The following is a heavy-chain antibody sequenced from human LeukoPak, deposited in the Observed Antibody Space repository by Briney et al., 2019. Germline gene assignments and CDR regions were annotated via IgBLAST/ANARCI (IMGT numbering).Heavy chain of an antibody. CDR3: ARTMVRGVPPDY. CDR1: GGSISSYY. D-gene: IGHD3-10*01. Sequence: SETLSLTCTVSGGSISSYYWSWIRQPPGKGLEWIGYIYYSGSTNYNPSLKSRVTISVDTSKNQFSLKLSSVTAAGTAVYYCARTMVRGVPPDYWGQGTLVTVSS. V-gene: IGHV4-59*01. J-gene: IGHJ4*02. CDR2: IYYSGST.